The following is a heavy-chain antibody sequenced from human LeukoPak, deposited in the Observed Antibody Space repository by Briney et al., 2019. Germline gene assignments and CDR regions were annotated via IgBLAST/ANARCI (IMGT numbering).Heavy chain of an antibody. J-gene: IGHJ4*02. CDR3: SRDAAYGGYEY. Sequence: SETLSLTCTVSGYSISSGYYWGWIRQPPGKGLEWIGSIYHSGSTYYNPSLKSRVTISVDTSKNQFSLKLGSVTAADTAVYYCSRDAAYGGYEYWGQGTLVTVSS. D-gene: IGHD4-23*01. V-gene: IGHV4-38-2*02. CDR1: GYSISSGYY. CDR2: IYHSGST.